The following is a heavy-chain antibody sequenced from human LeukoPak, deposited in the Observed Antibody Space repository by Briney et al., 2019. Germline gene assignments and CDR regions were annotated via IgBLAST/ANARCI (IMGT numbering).Heavy chain of an antibody. CDR2: IIGSGNSA. J-gene: IGHJ4*02. CDR1: GFTFSSYA. Sequence: GGSLRLSCAASGFTFSSYAMSWVRQAPGKGLEWASTIIGSGNSAYYADSVKGRFAISRDNSKNTLFLQMNSLRAEDTAVYYCAKLGSYYYDASGCPRNWGQGTLVTVSS. CDR3: AKLGSYYYDASGCPRN. V-gene: IGHV3-23*01. D-gene: IGHD3-22*01.